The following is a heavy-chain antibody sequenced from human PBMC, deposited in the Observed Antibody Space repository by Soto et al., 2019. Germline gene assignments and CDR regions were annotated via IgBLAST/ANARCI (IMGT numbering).Heavy chain of an antibody. CDR1: GYTFSTYG. Sequence: QAQLVQSGGEMRKPGASVKVSCKASGYTFSTYGITWVRQAPGQGLEWMGWINPLKGDTNSAARFQDRLTMTTEASTRTAYMGCRSRTSDGTAVYYCARVKVPAAILGAFVLWVQGTVVTVSS. CDR3: ARVKVPAAILGAFVL. CDR2: INPLKGDT. V-gene: IGHV1-18*01. J-gene: IGHJ3*01. D-gene: IGHD2-2*02.